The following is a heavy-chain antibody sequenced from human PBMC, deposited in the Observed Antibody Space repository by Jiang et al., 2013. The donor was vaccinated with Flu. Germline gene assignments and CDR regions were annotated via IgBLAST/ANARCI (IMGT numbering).Heavy chain of an antibody. V-gene: IGHV4-59*01. CDR3: ARAWGTKRGWFDP. J-gene: IGHJ5*02. D-gene: IGHD2-2*01. Sequence: KSRVTISVDTSKNQFSLKLSSVTAADTAVYYCARAWGTKRGWFDPWGQGTLVTVSS.